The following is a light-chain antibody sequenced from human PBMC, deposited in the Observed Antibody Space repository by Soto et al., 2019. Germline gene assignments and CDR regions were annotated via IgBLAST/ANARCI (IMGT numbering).Light chain of an antibody. CDR3: AAWDDSLTVVL. V-gene: IGLV1-44*01. Sequence: QSVLTQPPSASGTPGQRVTISCSGSSSNIGSHAVNWYQQLPGTAPKLLINRDNQRASGVPDRFSGSKSGTSASLAISGLQSEDEADYYCAAWDDSLTVVLFGGGTKVTVL. CDR1: SSNIGSHA. CDR2: RDN. J-gene: IGLJ3*02.